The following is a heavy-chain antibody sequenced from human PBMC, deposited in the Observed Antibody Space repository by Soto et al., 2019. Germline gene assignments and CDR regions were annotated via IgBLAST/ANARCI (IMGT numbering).Heavy chain of an antibody. V-gene: IGHV4-31*03. CDR1: DGSISSGGYY. CDR2: IYYSGST. J-gene: IGHJ6*02. CDR3: ARVSLSYYYGMDV. Sequence: SETLSLTCTVSDGSISSGGYYWSWIRQHPGKGLEWIGYIYYSGSTYYNPSLKSRVTISVDTSKNQFSLKLSSVTAADTAVYYCARVSLSYYYGMDVWGQGTTVTVSS.